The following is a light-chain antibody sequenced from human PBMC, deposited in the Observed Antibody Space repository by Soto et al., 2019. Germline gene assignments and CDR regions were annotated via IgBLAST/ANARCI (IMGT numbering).Light chain of an antibody. CDR3: QQRSNWPGFT. Sequence: EIVLTQSPATLSLSPGERGTLSCRASQSVSSYLAWYQQKPGQAPRLLIYDASNRATGIPARFSGSGSGTDFTLTISSLEPEDFALYYCQQRSNWPGFTFGPGTKVDIK. CDR2: DAS. V-gene: IGKV3-11*01. CDR1: QSVSSY. J-gene: IGKJ3*01.